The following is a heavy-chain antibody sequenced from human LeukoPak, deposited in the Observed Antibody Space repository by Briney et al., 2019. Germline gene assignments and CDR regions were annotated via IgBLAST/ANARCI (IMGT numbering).Heavy chain of an antibody. V-gene: IGHV3-74*01. Sequence: GGSLRLSWVASGFSFGTYWLHWVRQAPGKGLVGVSRINNNGGSTNHAGSVKGRFTISRDNAKNTLYLQMNSLRAEDTVIYYCARARRDGYNDLGDYWGQGTLVTVSS. CDR1: GFSFGTYW. CDR3: ARARRDGYNDLGDY. J-gene: IGHJ4*02. D-gene: IGHD5-24*01. CDR2: INNNGGST.